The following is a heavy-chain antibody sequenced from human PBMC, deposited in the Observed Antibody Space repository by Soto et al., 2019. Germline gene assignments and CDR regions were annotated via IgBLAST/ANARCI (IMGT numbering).Heavy chain of an antibody. CDR2: IIPIFGTA. J-gene: IGHJ6*02. Sequence: SVKVSCKASGGTFSSYAISWVRQAPGQGLEWMGGIIPIFGTANYAQKFQGRVTITADESTSTAYMELSSLRSEDTAVYYCARVWDYGGYHYYYYGMDVWGQGTTVTVSS. CDR3: ARVWDYGGYHYYYYGMDV. D-gene: IGHD4-17*01. V-gene: IGHV1-69*13. CDR1: GGTFSSYA.